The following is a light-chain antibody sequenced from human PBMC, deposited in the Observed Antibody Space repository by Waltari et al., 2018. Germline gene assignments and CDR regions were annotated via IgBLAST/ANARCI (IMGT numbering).Light chain of an antibody. J-gene: IGKJ2*01. CDR1: PSVNRNY. V-gene: IGKV3-20*01. CDR3: QQYGSPYT. CDR2: GAS. Sequence: IVLTQSPGTLSLSPGEGATLSCRASPSVNRNYLTWFQQKPGQAPGLLNFGASSRATAVPDMFSGSGSGTDFTLTISRLEPEDFAMYYCQQYGSPYTFGQGTRVGIK.